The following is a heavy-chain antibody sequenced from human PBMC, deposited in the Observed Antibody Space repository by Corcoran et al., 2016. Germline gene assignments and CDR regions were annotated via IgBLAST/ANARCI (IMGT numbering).Heavy chain of an antibody. CDR1: GGSISSYY. CDR2: IYYSGST. J-gene: IGHJ6*04. D-gene: IGHD3-10*01. CDR3: ASEGHWKVRGVTYYYGMDV. V-gene: IGHV4-59*01. Sequence: QVQLQESGPGLVKPSETLSLTCTVSGGSISSYYWSWIRQPPGKGLEWIGDIYYSGSTNYNPSLKSRVTISVDTSKNQFSLKLSSVTAADTAVYYCASEGHWKVRGVTYYYGMDVWGKGTTFTVSS.